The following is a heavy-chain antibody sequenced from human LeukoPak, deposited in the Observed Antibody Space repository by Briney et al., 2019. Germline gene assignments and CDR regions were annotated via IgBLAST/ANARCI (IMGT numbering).Heavy chain of an antibody. CDR2: IYYSGST. Sequence: LRLSCAASGFTFSSYAMSWIRQHPGKGLEWIGYIYYSGSTYYNPSLKSRVTISVDTSKNQFSLKLSSVTAADTAVYYCARDWGGQVDYWGQGTLVTVSS. CDR1: GFTFSSYA. D-gene: IGHD7-27*01. J-gene: IGHJ4*02. V-gene: IGHV4-31*02. CDR3: ARDWGGQVDY.